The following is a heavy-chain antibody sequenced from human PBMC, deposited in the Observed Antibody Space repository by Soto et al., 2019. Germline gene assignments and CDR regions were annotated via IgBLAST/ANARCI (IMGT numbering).Heavy chain of an antibody. CDR3: AHTLSSDDYVSWYLDI. D-gene: IGHD3-16*01. CDR1: GFALSTNEVG. CDR2: IYWNYDK. J-gene: IGHJ2*01. Sequence: SVLTRVNPTLALGLSFNFSGFALSTNEVGVGWILHSPVTPLDVVSLIYWNYDKRYSPSLKSRLTITKDTSKNQVVLTMTNMDPVDKGTYYCAHTLSSDDYVSWYLDIRGRGPLVTVYS. V-gene: IGHV2-5*01.